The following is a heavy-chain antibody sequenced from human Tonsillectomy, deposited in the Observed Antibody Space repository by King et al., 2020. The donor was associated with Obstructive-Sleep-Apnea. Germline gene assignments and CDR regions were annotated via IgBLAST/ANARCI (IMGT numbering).Heavy chain of an antibody. CDR1: GFSFNNAW. J-gene: IGHJ1*01. CDR2: IKTKPDGGTT. CDR3: TTGRGGTYSKEYFQH. D-gene: IGHD1-26*01. V-gene: IGHV3-15*01. Sequence: VQLVESGGGLEKPGGSLRLSCAASGFSFNNAWMSWVRQAPGKGLEWVGRIKTKPDGGTTDYAAPVKGRFTISRDDSKNTLYLEMNSLKTEDTAVYYCTTGRGGTYSKEYFQHWGQGTLVTVSS.